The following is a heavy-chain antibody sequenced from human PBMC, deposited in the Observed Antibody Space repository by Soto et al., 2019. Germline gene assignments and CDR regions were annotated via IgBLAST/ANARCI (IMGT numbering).Heavy chain of an antibody. CDR3: ARWGYYYDSSGYYPYFDY. Sequence: KVSCKASGYTFTSYAMHWVRQSPCQRLEWMGWINAGNGNTKYSQKFQGRVTITRDTSASTAYMELSSLRSEDTAVYYCARWGYYYDSSGYYPYFDYWGQGTLVTVSS. J-gene: IGHJ4*02. D-gene: IGHD3-22*01. CDR1: GYTFTSYA. CDR2: INAGNGNT. V-gene: IGHV1-3*01.